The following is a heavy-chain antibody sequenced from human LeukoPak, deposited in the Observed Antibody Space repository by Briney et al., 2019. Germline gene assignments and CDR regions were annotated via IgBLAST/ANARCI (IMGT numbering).Heavy chain of an antibody. D-gene: IGHD3-10*01. V-gene: IGHV1-69*06. Sequence: SVKVSCKASGGTFSSYAISWMRQAPGQGLEWMGGIIPIFGTANYAQEFQGRVTITADKSTSTAYMELSSLRSEDTAVYYCAASPLTYGSGSYDYYFDYWGQGTLVTVSS. CDR1: GGTFSSYA. CDR3: AASPLTYGSGSYDYYFDY. CDR2: IIPIFGTA. J-gene: IGHJ4*02.